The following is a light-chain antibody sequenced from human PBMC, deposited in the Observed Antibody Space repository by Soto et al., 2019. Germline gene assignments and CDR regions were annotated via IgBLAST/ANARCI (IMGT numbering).Light chain of an antibody. CDR2: GAS. CDR1: QSVRSSS. J-gene: IGKJ1*01. V-gene: IGKV3-20*01. CDR3: QQYGSSSWT. Sequence: EVVLTQSPGTLSLSPGERATLSCRASQSVRSSSLAWYQQKPGQAPRLLIYGASSRATGIPDRFSGSGSGTDFTLTINRLEPEDSAVYYCQQYGSSSWTFRQGTRVEI.